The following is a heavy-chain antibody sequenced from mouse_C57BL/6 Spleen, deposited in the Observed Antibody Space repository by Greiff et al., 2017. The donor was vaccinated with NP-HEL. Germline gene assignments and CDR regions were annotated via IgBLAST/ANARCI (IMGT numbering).Heavy chain of an antibody. D-gene: IGHD1-1*01. CDR2: IHPSDSDT. J-gene: IGHJ2*01. Sequence: KQRPGQGLEWIGRIHPSDSDTNYNQKFKGKATLTVDKSSSTAYMQLSSLTSEDSAVYYCAIDYYGSPFDYWGQGTTLTVSS. CDR3: AIDYYGSPFDY. V-gene: IGHV1-74*01.